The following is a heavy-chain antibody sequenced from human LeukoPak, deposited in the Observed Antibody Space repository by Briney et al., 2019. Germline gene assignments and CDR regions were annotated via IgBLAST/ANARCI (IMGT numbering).Heavy chain of an antibody. CDR2: INHSGST. CDR1: GGSFSGYY. Sequence: PSETLSLTCAVYGGSFSGYYWSWIRQPPGKGLEWIGEINHSGSTNYNPFLKSRVTISVDTSKNQFSLKLSSVTAADTAVYYCARFPIVLMVYATKYYYYGMDVWGQGTTVTVSS. V-gene: IGHV4-34*01. J-gene: IGHJ6*02. CDR3: ARFPIVLMVYATKYYYYGMDV. D-gene: IGHD2-8*01.